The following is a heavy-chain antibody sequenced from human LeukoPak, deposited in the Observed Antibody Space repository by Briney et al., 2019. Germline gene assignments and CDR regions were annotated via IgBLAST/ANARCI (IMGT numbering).Heavy chain of an antibody. CDR1: GFTFNSYS. Sequence: GGSLRLSCAASGFTFNSYSMNWVRQAPGKGLEWVSSISSSSSYIYYADSVKGRFTISRDNAKNSLYLQMNSLRAEDTAVYYCARDFTSGMDVWGQGTTVTVSS. CDR2: ISSSSSYI. V-gene: IGHV3-21*01. CDR3: ARDFTSGMDV. J-gene: IGHJ6*02.